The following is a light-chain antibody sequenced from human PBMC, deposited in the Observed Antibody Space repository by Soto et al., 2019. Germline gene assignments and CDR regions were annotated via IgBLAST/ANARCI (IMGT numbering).Light chain of an antibody. CDR2: AAS. CDR3: QEYDSGPLT. CDR1: QDISSY. J-gene: IGKJ4*01. V-gene: IGKV1-27*01. Sequence: DIQMTQSPSSLSASVGDRVTITCRASQDISSYLAWYQQRPGKVPKLLIYAASTLQSGVPSRFSGSGSGTYFTLSISSLQPEDVATYYCQEYDSGPLTFGGVTKVEIK.